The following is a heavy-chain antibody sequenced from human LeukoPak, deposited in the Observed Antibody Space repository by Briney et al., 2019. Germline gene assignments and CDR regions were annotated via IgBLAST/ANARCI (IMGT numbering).Heavy chain of an antibody. CDR1: GFTFSSYA. V-gene: IGHV3-23*01. D-gene: IGHD2-8*01. CDR2: VTGSGSST. J-gene: IGHJ4*02. CDR3: ARVYLERLTAGYFDH. Sequence: GGSLRLSCAASGFTFSSYAMSWVRQAPGKGLEWVSAVTGSGSSTYYADSVKGQFTISRDNSKKMLYLQMNSLRDEDSAAYYCARVYLERLTAGYFDHWGQGTWVTVSP.